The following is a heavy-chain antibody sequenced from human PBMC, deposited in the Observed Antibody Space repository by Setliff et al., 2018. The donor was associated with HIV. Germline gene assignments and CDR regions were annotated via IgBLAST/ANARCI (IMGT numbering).Heavy chain of an antibody. J-gene: IGHJ6*02. CDR3: ARVRGRYYYHYAMDV. Sequence: SETLSLTCAVYNGSFSGYYWSWIRQPPGKGLEWIGEINDNGSTNYNPSLKSRVTISVDTSKNQFSLKLSSVTAADTAVYYCARVRGRYYYHYAMDVWGQGTTVTVSS. V-gene: IGHV4-34*01. CDR2: INDNGST. D-gene: IGHD3-10*01. CDR1: NGSFSGYY.